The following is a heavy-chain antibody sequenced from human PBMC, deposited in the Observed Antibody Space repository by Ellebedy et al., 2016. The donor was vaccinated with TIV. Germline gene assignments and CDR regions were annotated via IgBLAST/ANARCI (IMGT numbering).Heavy chain of an antibody. J-gene: IGHJ4*02. V-gene: IGHV3-53*01. Sequence: PGGSLRLSCAASGFTVSSKYMSWVRQAPGKGLEWVSVIYYDGNTNHADSVKGRFTISRDIFKNTVYLQMNSLRAEDTAVYYCTRDGEGGPYDYWGQGTLVTVSS. CDR3: TRDGEGGPYDY. CDR2: IYYDGNT. D-gene: IGHD3-10*01. CDR1: GFTVSSKY.